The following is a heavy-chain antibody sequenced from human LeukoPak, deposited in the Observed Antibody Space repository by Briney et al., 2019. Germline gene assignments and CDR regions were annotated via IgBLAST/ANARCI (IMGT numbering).Heavy chain of an antibody. CDR1: GFTVSSNY. J-gene: IGHJ6*02. V-gene: IGHV3-66*01. Sequence: GGSLRLSCAASGFTVSSNYMSWVRQSPGKGLEWVSLIYTGGNTYYADSVKGRFTLSRDNAKSTLYLQMNSLRAEDMAVYYCARSYGMDVWGQGTTVTVSS. CDR3: ARSYGMDV. CDR2: IYTGGNT.